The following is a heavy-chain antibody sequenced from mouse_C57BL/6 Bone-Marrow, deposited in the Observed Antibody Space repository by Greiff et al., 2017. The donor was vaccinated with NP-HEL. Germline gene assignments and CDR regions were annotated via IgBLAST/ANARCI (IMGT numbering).Heavy chain of an antibody. J-gene: IGHJ1*03. CDR1: GYSFTDYN. D-gene: IGHD3-2*02. CDR3: AKPRLRRYWYFDV. CDR2: INPNSGTT. Sequence: VQLQQSGPELVKPGASVKISCKASGYSFTDYNMNWVKQSNGKSLEWIGVINPNSGTTSYNQKFKGKATLTVDQSSSTAYMLLNSLSSEDSAVYYCAKPRLRRYWYFDVWGTGTTVTVSS. V-gene: IGHV1-39*01.